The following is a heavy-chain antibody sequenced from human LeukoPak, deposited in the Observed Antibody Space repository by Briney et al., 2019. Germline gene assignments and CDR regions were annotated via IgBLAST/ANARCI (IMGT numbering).Heavy chain of an antibody. CDR1: GGSFSGYY. J-gene: IGHJ4*02. V-gene: IGHV4-34*01. Sequence: SETLSLTCAVYGGSFSGYYWSWIRQPPGKGLEWIGEINHSGSTNYNPSLKSRVTISVDTSKNQFSLKLSSVTAADTAVYYCARGRAVRQVPRIKSAYLDYWGQGTLVTVSS. CDR2: INHSGST. CDR3: ARGRAVRQVPRIKSAYLDY. D-gene: IGHD2-2*01.